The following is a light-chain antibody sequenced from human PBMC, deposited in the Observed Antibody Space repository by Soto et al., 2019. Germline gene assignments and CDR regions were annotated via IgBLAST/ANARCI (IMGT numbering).Light chain of an antibody. J-gene: IGLJ1*01. CDR3: QVWDSSVIHHV. Sequence: LTRSPSVSLSPGQTARITCGGNNIGSKNVHWFQQRPGQAPVLVVFDDDDRPSGIPDRFSGSNSGNTATLTISRVEAGDEADYYCQVWDSSVIHHVFRTGTKVTVL. V-gene: IGLV3-21*02. CDR1: NIGSKN. CDR2: DDD.